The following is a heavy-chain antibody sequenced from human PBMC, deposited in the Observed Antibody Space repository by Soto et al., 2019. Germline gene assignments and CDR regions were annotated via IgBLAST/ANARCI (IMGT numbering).Heavy chain of an antibody. Sequence: SETLSLTCFVSGYSITSGGYYWSWIRHHPGKGLEWIGSFYSSGSIIYNPSLRSRVSISGDTSSNQFSMSLTSVTAADTARYYCARMYSSGSGWFHPWGQGTLVTVSS. CDR3: ARMYSSGSGWFHP. CDR1: GYSITSGGYY. CDR2: FYSSGSI. D-gene: IGHD6-19*01. J-gene: IGHJ5*02. V-gene: IGHV4-31*03.